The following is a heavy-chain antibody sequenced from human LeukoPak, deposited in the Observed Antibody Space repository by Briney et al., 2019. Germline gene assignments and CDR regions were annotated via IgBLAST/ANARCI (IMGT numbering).Heavy chain of an antibody. V-gene: IGHV1-2*02. CDR3: ARDLDYGEKSEDY. D-gene: IGHD4/OR15-4a*01. Sequence: ASVKVSCKASGYTFTGYFMHWVRQAPGQGLEWMGWINPNSGDTNYAQNFQGRVTMIRDTSISTAYMELSRLRSDDTAVYYCARDLDYGEKSEDYWGQGTLVTVSS. CDR2: INPNSGDT. J-gene: IGHJ4*02. CDR1: GYTFTGYF.